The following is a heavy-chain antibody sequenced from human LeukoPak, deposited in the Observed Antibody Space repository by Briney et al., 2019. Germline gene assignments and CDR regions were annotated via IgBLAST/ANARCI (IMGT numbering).Heavy chain of an antibody. CDR1: GYSFIDYH. CDR2: INPNSGGT. Sequence: ASVKVSCKASGYSFIDYHLHWVRQAPGQGLEWMGWINPNSGGTNYAQKFQGRVTMTRDTSISTAYMELSRLRSDDTAVYYCARQYYYYYYYMDVWGKGTTVTVSS. CDR3: ARQYYYYYYYMDV. J-gene: IGHJ6*03. V-gene: IGHV1-2*02.